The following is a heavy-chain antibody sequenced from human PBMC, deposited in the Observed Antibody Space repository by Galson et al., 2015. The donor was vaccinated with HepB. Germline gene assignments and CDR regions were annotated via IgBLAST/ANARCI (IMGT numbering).Heavy chain of an antibody. J-gene: IGHJ3*02. CDR3: ARDRYYYDSSGYYPDAFDI. CDR1: GFTFSSYA. CDR2: ISYDGSNK. V-gene: IGHV3-30-3*01. Sequence: SLRLSCAASGFTFSSYAMHWVRQAPGKGLEWVAVISYDGSNKYYADSVKGRFTISRDNSKNTLYLQMNSLRAEDTAVYYCARDRYYYDSSGYYPDAFDIWGQGTMVTVSS. D-gene: IGHD3-22*01.